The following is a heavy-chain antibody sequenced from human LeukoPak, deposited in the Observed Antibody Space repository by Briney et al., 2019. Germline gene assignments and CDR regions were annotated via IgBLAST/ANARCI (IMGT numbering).Heavy chain of an antibody. V-gene: IGHV4-39*07. J-gene: IGHJ4*02. CDR1: GGSISSNGYY. CDR2: IYYSGGT. D-gene: IGHD3-3*01. Sequence: SETLSLTCTVSGGSISSNGYYWAWFRQPPGKGLEWIGSIYYSGGTYYNPSLKSRVTISVDTSKNQFSLKLSSVTAADTAVYYCARDSNYDFWSGLYYFDYWGQGTLVTVSS. CDR3: ARDSNYDFWSGLYYFDY.